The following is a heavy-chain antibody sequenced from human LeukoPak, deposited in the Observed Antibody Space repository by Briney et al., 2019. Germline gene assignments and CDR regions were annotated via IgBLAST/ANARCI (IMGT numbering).Heavy chain of an antibody. Sequence: GESLRLSCAASGFTFSRYWIHWVRQAPGKGLEWVSRINPDGTTTTYADSVKGRFTISRDNAKNMVFLQMNSLRAEDTAVYYCAKDNYYDSSGAPVDYWGQGTLVTVSS. CDR2: INPDGTTT. CDR1: GFTFSRYW. V-gene: IGHV3-74*01. J-gene: IGHJ4*02. D-gene: IGHD3-22*01. CDR3: AKDNYYDSSGAPVDY.